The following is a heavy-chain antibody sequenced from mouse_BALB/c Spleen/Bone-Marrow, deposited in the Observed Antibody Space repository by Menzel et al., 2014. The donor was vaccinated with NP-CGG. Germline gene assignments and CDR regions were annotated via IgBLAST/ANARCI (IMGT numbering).Heavy chain of an antibody. Sequence: QLQQSGPELERPGASVRISCKASGYSFTGYNMNWVKQRIGKSLEWIGNIDPYYGGTMYNQNFKGKATLTADKSSSASYMQIKSRRSEDSAVYFCARGMVPTSCWYFDVWGAGTTVTVSS. CDR2: IDPYYGGT. CDR1: GYSFTGYN. V-gene: IGHV1-39*01. J-gene: IGHJ1*01. D-gene: IGHD2-1*01. CDR3: ARGMVPTSCWYFDV.